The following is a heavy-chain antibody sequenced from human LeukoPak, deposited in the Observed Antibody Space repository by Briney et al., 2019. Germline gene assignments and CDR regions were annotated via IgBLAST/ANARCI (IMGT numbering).Heavy chain of an antibody. Sequence: GGSLRLSCAASGFTFSTYGMHWVRQAPGKGLEWVALIWYDGSNKYYGDSVKGRFTISRDNSKNTLYLQMNSLRAEDTAVYYCAKDQSDGITMIVVVSNYLDYWGQGTLVTVSS. J-gene: IGHJ4*02. CDR2: IWYDGSNK. D-gene: IGHD3-22*01. CDR1: GFTFSTYG. CDR3: AKDQSDGITMIVVVSNYLDY. V-gene: IGHV3-30*02.